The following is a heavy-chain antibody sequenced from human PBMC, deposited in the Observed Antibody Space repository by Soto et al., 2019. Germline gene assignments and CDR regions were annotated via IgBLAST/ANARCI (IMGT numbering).Heavy chain of an antibody. CDR1: GFTFSSYG. D-gene: IGHD5-18*01. V-gene: IGHV3-33*01. Sequence: GGSLRLSCAASGFTFSSYGMHWVRQAPGKGLEWVAVIWYDGSNKYYADSVKGRFTISRDNSKNTLYLQMNSLRAEDTAVYYCAREGSGYSYGGSFDYWGQGTLVTVSS. J-gene: IGHJ4*02. CDR3: AREGSGYSYGGSFDY. CDR2: IWYDGSNK.